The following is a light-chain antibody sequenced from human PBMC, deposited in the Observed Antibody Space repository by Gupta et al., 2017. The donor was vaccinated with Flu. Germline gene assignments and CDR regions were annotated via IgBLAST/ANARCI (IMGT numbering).Light chain of an antibody. CDR1: RSNIGAGYD. CDR3: QSYDSSLSVL. Sequence: VLTPPPTLSWAPGQRVTISCTGSRSNIGAGYDVHWYQQLPGTAPKLLVYGNSNRPSGVPDRFSGSKSGTSASLAITGLQAEDEADYYCQSYDSSLSVLFGGGTKLTVL. CDR2: GNS. J-gene: IGLJ2*01. V-gene: IGLV1-40*01.